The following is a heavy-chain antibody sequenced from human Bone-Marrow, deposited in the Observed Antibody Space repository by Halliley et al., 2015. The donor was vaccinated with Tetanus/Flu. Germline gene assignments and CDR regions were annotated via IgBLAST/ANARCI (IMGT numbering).Heavy chain of an antibody. CDR3: ARETTTYFSFDY. J-gene: IGHJ4*02. V-gene: IGHV4-59*01. Sequence: LGWFGYVYYTGSTNYNPSLKSRVTISVDTAKNQFSLKLNSVTAADTAVYYCARETTTYFSFDYWGQGTLVTVSS. CDR2: VYYTGST. D-gene: IGHD3-3*01.